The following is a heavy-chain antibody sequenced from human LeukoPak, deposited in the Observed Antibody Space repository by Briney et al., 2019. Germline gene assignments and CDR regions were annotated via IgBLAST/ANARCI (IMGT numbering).Heavy chain of an antibody. J-gene: IGHJ4*02. CDR3: ANCYDSSGFFAY. CDR2: IDTNTGNP. Sequence: ASVKVSCRGSGYTFTKYAISWVRQAPGQGLEYMGWIDTNTGNPTYAQGFTGRFVFSLDTSVSTAYLQISSLKAEDSAIYFCANCYDSSGFFAYWGQGTLVTVSS. D-gene: IGHD3-22*01. V-gene: IGHV7-4-1*02. CDR1: GYTFTKYA.